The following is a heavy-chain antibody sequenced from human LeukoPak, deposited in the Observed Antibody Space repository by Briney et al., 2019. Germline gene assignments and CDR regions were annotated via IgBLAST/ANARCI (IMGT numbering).Heavy chain of an antibody. V-gene: IGHV3-48*03. D-gene: IGHD6-13*01. J-gene: IGHJ5*02. CDR3: ARDSAVEFWFDP. CDR2: ISSSGSTI. CDR1: GFTFSSYE. Sequence: PGGSLRLSCAASGFTFSSYEMNWVRQAPGKGLEWVSYISSSGSTIYYADSVKGRFTISRDNSKNTLYLQMNSLRAEDTAVYYCARDSAVEFWFDPWGQGTLVTVSS.